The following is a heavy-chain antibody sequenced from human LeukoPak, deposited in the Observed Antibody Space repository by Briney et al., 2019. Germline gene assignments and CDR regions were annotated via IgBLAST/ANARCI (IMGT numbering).Heavy chain of an antibody. CDR3: ARDSAGNDY. CDR2: IKQDGSEK. Sequence: GGSLRLSCAASGFTFSDFYMSWVRQAPGKGLEWVANIKQDGSEKYYVDSVKGRFTISRDNAKNSLYLQMNSLRAEDTAMYYCARDSAGNDYWGQGTLVTVSS. D-gene: IGHD6-13*01. V-gene: IGHV3-7*01. CDR1: GFTFSDFY. J-gene: IGHJ4*02.